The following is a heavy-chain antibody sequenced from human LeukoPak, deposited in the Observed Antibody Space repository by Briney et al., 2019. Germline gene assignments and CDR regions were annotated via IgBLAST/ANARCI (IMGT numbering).Heavy chain of an antibody. CDR3: ARDLAVYYDYVWGSYRPPGY. J-gene: IGHJ4*02. V-gene: IGHV3-30*12. CDR1: GFIFSTYG. CDR2: ISSDGSNK. D-gene: IGHD3-16*02. Sequence: GGSLRLSCAASGFIFSTYGMHWVRQAPGKGLEWVAFISSDGSNKYYADYVQGRFTISRDNAKNSLYLQMNSLRAEDTAVYYCARDLAVYYDYVWGSYRPPGYWGQGTLVTVSS.